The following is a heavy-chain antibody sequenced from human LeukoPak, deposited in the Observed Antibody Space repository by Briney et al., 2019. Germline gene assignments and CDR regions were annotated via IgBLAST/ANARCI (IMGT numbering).Heavy chain of an antibody. CDR2: INPSGGST. CDR3: ASLVRGVIDY. CDR1: GYTFTSYY. D-gene: IGHD3-10*01. V-gene: IGHV1-46*01. J-gene: IGHJ4*02. Sequence: ASVKVSCMASGYTFTSYYMHWVRQAPGQGLEWMGIINPSGGSTSYAQKFQGRVTMTRDTSTSTVYMELSSLRSEDTAVYYCASLVRGVIDYWGQGTLVTVSS.